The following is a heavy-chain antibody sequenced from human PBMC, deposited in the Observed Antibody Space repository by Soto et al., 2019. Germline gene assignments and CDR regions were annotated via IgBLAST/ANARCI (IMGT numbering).Heavy chain of an antibody. V-gene: IGHV1-3*01. D-gene: IGHD3-22*01. CDR1: GYTFTSYA. J-gene: IGHJ6*02. CDR3: AREDYYDSSGYHLPGYYYYGMDV. CDR2: INAGNGNT. Sequence: ASVKVSCKASGYTFTSYAMHWVRQAPGQRLEWMGWINAGNGNTKYSQKFQGRVTITRDTSASTAYMELSSLRSEDTAVYYCAREDYYDSSGYHLPGYYYYGMDVWGQGXTVTV.